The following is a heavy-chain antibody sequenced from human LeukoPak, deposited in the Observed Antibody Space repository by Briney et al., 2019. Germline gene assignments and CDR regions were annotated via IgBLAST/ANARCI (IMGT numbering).Heavy chain of an antibody. CDR1: GGSIRSYY. CDR2: IHYRGST. CDR3: ARARSGYSGGRIDY. V-gene: IGHV4-59*01. Sequence: SGTLSLTCSVSGGSIRSYYWNWIRQPPGKGLEWIGYIHYRGSTNYNPSLKSRVTMSLDTSKNQLSLKLNSVTAADTAVYYCARARSGYSGGRIDYWGQGTLVIVS. J-gene: IGHJ4*02. D-gene: IGHD5-12*01.